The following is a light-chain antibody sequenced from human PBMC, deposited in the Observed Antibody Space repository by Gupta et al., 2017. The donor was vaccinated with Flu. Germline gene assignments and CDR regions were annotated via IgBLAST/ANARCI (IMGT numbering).Light chain of an antibody. Sequence: TISNVSRYTYVPWYQQNPGKATKLMVNNVSNRASEVSNRFSGSKSGNTASLTISGLQDDDEADYYCSSHTSSNTVSFGGGTKLTVL. CDR1: ISNVSRYTY. J-gene: IGLJ2*01. V-gene: IGLV2-14*04. CDR2: NVS. CDR3: SSHTSSNTVS.